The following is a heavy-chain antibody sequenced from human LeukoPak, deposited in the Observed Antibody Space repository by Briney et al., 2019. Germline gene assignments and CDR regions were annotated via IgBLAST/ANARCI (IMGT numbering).Heavy chain of an antibody. V-gene: IGHV3-30*02. D-gene: IGHD3-16*01. Sequence: GGSLRLSCAASGFTFSSYGMHWVRQAPGKGLEWVAFIWYDGSNKYYADSVKGRFTISRDNSKNTLYLQMNSLRAEDTAVYYCAKGMYDYVWGSYEPAFDYWGQGTLVTVSS. J-gene: IGHJ4*02. CDR1: GFTFSSYG. CDR3: AKGMYDYVWGSYEPAFDY. CDR2: IWYDGSNK.